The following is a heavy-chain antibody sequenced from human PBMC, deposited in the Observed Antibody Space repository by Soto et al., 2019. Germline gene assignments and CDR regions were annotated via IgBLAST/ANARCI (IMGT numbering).Heavy chain of an antibody. D-gene: IGHD3-10*01. Sequence: RASVKVSCKASGGTFSSYAISWVRQAPGQGLEWMGGIIPIFGTANYAQKFQGRVTITADESTSTAYMELSSLRSEDTAVYYCARDLQPHYGSGSYYRGRPRQTNYYYGMDVWGQGTTVTVSS. CDR2: IIPIFGTA. V-gene: IGHV1-69*13. CDR3: ARDLQPHYGSGSYYRGRPRQTNYYYGMDV. CDR1: GGTFSSYA. J-gene: IGHJ6*02.